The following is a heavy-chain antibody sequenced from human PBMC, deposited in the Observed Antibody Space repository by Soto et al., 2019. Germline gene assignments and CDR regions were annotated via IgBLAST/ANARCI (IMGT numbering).Heavy chain of an antibody. V-gene: IGHV4-34*01. J-gene: IGHJ4*02. CDR1: GGSFSGYY. CDR2: INHSGST. CDR3: ARGRHGAARPVDY. Sequence: SETLSLTCAVYGGSFSGYYWSWIRQPPGKGLEWIGEINHSGSTNYNPPLKSRVTISVDTSKSQFSLKLSSVTAADTAVYYCARGRHGAARPVDYWGQGTLVTVSS. D-gene: IGHD6-6*01.